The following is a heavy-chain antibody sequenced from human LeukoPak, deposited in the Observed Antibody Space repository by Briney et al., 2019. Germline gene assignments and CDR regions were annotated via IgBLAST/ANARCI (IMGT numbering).Heavy chain of an antibody. D-gene: IGHD5-18*01. Sequence: GGSLRLSCAASGFTFSTYWMSWVRQAPGKGLEWVANIKQDGSEKYYVDSVKGRFTISRDNAKNSLYLQMNSLRAEDTALYHCARERVTHRRYFDLWGRGTLVTVSS. CDR2: IKQDGSEK. J-gene: IGHJ2*01. CDR1: GFTFSTYW. V-gene: IGHV3-7*03. CDR3: ARERVTHRRYFDL.